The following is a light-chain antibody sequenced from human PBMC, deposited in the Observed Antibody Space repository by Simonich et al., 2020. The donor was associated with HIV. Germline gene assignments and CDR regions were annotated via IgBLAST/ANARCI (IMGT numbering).Light chain of an antibody. J-gene: IGKJ4*01. CDR2: WAS. CDR1: QSVLYSSNNKDH. CDR3: QQYYSTPLT. V-gene: IGKV4-1*01. Sequence: DIVMTQSPDSLAVSLGERATINCKSSQSVLYSSNNKDHLAWYQQKPGQPPKLLIYWASTRDSGVPDRFSGSGSGTDFTLTISSLQAEDVAVYYCQQYYSTPLTFGGGTKVEIK.